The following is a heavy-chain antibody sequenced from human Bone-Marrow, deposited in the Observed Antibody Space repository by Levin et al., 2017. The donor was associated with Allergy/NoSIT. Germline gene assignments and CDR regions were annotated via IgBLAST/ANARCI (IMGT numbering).Heavy chain of an antibody. D-gene: IGHD2-8*01. CDR1: GFTFSSYW. CDR2: IKQDGSEK. Sequence: GESLKISCAASGFTFSSYWMSWVRQAPGKGLEWVANIKQDGSEKYYADSVKGRFTISRDNAKNSLYLQMNSLRAEDTAVYYCARDCTNGVCSPDYWGQGTLVTVSS. V-gene: IGHV3-7*01. CDR3: ARDCTNGVCSPDY. J-gene: IGHJ4*02.